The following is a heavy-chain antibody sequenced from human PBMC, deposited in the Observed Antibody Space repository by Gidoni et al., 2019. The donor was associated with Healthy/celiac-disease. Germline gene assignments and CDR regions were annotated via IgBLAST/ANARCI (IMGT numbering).Heavy chain of an antibody. CDR2: IYYSGST. CDR3: ARGSTPSTIFGVVIIPRDAFDI. Sequence: QLQLQESGPGLVKPSATLSLTCTVAGGSISSSSYYWGWIRQPPGKGLEWIGSIYYSGSTYYNPSLKSRVTISVDTSKNQFSLKLSSVTAADTAVYYCARGSTPSTIFGVVIIPRDAFDIWGQGTMVTVSS. J-gene: IGHJ3*02. V-gene: IGHV4-39*01. D-gene: IGHD3-3*01. CDR1: GGSISSSSYY.